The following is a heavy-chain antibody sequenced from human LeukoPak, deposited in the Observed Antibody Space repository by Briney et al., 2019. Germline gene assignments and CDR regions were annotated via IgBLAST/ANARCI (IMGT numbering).Heavy chain of an antibody. CDR2: ISYDGSNK. V-gene: IGHV3-30*04. CDR3: ARGPHWDPHFDY. Sequence: PGGSLRLSCAASGFTFSSYVMHWVRQAPGKGLEWVAVISYDGSNKYYADSVKGRFTISRDNSKNTLYLQMNSLRADDTAVYYCARGPHWDPHFDYWGQGTLVTVSS. CDR1: GFTFSSYV. D-gene: IGHD7-27*01. J-gene: IGHJ4*02.